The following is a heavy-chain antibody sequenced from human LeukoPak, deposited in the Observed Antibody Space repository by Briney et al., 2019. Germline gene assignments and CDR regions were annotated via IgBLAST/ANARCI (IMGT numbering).Heavy chain of an antibody. V-gene: IGHV4-34*01. CDR1: GGSFSGYY. CDR2: INHSGST. D-gene: IGHD3-9*01. Sequence: PSETLSLTCAVYGGSFSGYYWSWIRQPPGKGLEWIGEINHSGSTNYNPSLESRVTISVDTSKNQFSLKLSSVTAADTAVYYCARGLGYFDWFPRWFDPWGQGTLVTVSS. CDR3: ARGLGYFDWFPRWFDP. J-gene: IGHJ5*02.